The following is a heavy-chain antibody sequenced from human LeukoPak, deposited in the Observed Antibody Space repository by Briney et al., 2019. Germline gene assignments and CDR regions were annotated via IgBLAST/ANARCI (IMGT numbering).Heavy chain of an antibody. CDR3: ARDRRGSYDP. V-gene: IGHV4-39*07. CDR1: GGSISSSSYY. Sequence: SETLSLTCTVSGGSISSSSYYWGWIRQPPGKGLEWIGSIYYSGSTYYNPSLKSRVTISVDTSKNQFSLKLSSVTAADTAVYYCARDRRGSYDPWGQGTLVTVSS. J-gene: IGHJ5*02. CDR2: IYYSGST. D-gene: IGHD1-26*01.